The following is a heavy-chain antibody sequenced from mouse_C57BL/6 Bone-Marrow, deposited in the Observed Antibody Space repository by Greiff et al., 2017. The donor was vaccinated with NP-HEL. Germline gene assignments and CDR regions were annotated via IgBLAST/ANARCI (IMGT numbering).Heavy chain of an antibody. CDR2: IDPENGDT. J-gene: IGHJ2*01. CDR3: TTWALLYDY. CDR1: GFNIKDDY. V-gene: IGHV14-4*01. Sequence: EVQLVESGAELVRPGASVKLSCTASGFNIKDDYMHWVKQRPEQGLEWIGWIDPENGDTEYASKFQGKATITADTSSNTAYLQLSSLTSEDTAVYYCTTWALLYDYWGQGTTLTVSS. D-gene: IGHD2-12*01.